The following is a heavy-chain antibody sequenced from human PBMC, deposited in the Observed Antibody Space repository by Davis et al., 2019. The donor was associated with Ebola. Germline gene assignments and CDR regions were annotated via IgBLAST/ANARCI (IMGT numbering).Heavy chain of an antibody. D-gene: IGHD3-10*01. Sequence: SETLSLTCTVSGGSISSYYWSWIRQLPGNGLEWIGFIHPSGSANYNPSLEGQVTIPLDTTKTQFSRKLSSVTAADTAVYYCARQLLWFGELLSPYYFDYWGQGTLVTVSS. CDR3: ARQLLWFGELLSPYYFDY. V-gene: IGHV4-4*09. J-gene: IGHJ4*02. CDR2: IHPSGSA. CDR1: GGSISSYY.